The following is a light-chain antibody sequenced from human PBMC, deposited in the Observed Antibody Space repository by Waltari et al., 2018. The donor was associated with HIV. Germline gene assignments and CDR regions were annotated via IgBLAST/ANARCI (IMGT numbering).Light chain of an antibody. J-gene: IGLJ2*01. CDR1: ISNIGSNY. CDR3: CSYAGSSTLV. CDR2: RDN. Sequence: QSVLTQPPSTSGTPGQRVTISCSGGISNIGSNYVYWYQGLPGTAPKLLIYRDNQRPSGVSNRFSGSKSGNTASLTISGLQAEDEADYYCCSYAGSSTLVFGGGTKLPVL. V-gene: IGLV1-47*01.